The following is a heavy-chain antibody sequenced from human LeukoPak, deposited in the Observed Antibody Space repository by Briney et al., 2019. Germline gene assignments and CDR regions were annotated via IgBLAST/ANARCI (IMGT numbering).Heavy chain of an antibody. CDR2: IYTSGST. J-gene: IGHJ4*02. Sequence: SSETLSLTCTVSGGSISSGSYYWSWIRQPAGKGLEWIGRIYTSGSTNYNPSLKSRVIISADTSKNQFSLKLSSVTAADTAVYYCAREPYYYESSGYSPYWGQGTLVTVSS. D-gene: IGHD3-22*01. CDR3: AREPYYYESSGYSPY. CDR1: GGSISSGSYY. V-gene: IGHV4-61*02.